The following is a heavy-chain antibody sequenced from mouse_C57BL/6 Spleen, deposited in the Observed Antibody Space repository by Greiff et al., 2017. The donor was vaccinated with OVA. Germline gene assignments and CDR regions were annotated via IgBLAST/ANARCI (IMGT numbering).Heavy chain of an antibody. CDR1: GYSITSGYY. D-gene: IGHD1-1*01. V-gene: IGHV3-6*01. CDR3: ARVPTTVVASYYAMDY. J-gene: IGHJ4*01. Sequence: EVKLMESGPGLVKPSQSLSLTCSVTGYSITSGYYWNWIRQFPGNKLEWMGYISYDGSNNYNPSLKNRISITRDTSKYQFFLKLKSVTTEDTATYYCARVPTTVVASYYAMDYWGQGTSVTVSS. CDR2: ISYDGSN.